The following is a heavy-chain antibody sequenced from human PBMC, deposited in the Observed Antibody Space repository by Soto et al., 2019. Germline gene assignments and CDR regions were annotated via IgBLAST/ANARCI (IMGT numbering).Heavy chain of an antibody. CDR3: ATIGDVTFHY. V-gene: IGHV3-7*02. CDR2: TKPDETET. CDR1: GLAFSTYW. D-gene: IGHD4-4*01. J-gene: IGHJ4*02. Sequence: PGRSLRLSCTTSGLAFSTYWMAWVRQAPGKGLEWVGNTKPDETETYYAGSVEGRFTISRDNAKSSLYLQMDSLRVEDTAVYYCATIGDVTFHYGVQGPPVNVS.